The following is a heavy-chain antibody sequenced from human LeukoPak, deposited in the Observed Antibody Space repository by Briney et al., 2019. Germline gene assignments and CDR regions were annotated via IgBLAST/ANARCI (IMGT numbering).Heavy chain of an antibody. CDR3: ARDFFDFWSGYYTQSNNWFDP. V-gene: IGHV4-59*12. Sequence: SETLSLTCTVSGGSISTYYWSWLRQPPGKGLEWIGYMYYTGSTKYNPSLKSRVTISVDTSKNQFSLKLSSVTAADTAVYYCARDFFDFWSGYYTQSNNWFDPWGQGTLVTVSS. CDR2: MYYTGST. D-gene: IGHD3-3*01. CDR1: GGSISTYY. J-gene: IGHJ5*02.